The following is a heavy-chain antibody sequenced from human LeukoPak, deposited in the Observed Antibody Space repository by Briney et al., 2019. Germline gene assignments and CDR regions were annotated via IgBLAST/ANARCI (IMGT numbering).Heavy chain of an antibody. CDR2: IYSGGST. V-gene: IGHV3-53*01. D-gene: IGHD6-13*01. Sequence: GSLRLSCAASGFSLSSSAMNWVRQAPGKGLEWVSVIYSGGSTYYADSVKGRFTISRDNSKNTLYLQMNSLRAEDTAVYYCAREDSSSWKELDYWGQGTLVTVSS. J-gene: IGHJ4*02. CDR3: AREDSSSWKELDY. CDR1: GFSLSSSA.